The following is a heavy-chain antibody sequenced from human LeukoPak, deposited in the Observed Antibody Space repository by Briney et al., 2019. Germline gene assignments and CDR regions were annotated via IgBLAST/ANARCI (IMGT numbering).Heavy chain of an antibody. CDR3: ARDSRAVAVAVFDY. D-gene: IGHD6-19*01. CDR1: GGSISSYY. J-gene: IGHJ4*02. CDR2: IYYSGST. V-gene: IGHV4-59*01. Sequence: PSETLSITCTVSGGSISSYYWSWIRQPPGKGLEWIGYIYYSGSTNYNPSLKSRVTISVDTSKNQFSLKLSSVTAADTAVYYCARDSRAVAVAVFDYWGQGTLVTVSS.